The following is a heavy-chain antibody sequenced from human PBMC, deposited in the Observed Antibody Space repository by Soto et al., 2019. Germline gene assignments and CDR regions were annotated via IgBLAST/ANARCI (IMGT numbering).Heavy chain of an antibody. J-gene: IGHJ6*03. CDR3: ARMASISQVYDFWSGSYSYYMDV. V-gene: IGHV1-18*01. D-gene: IGHD3-3*01. CDR2: ISAYNGNT. Sequence: GASVKVSCKASGYTFTSYGISWVRQAPGQGLEWMGWISAYNGNTNYAQKLQGRVTMTTDTSTSTAYMELRSLRSDDTAVYYCARMASISQVYDFWSGSYSYYMDVWGKGTTVTVSS. CDR1: GYTFTSYG.